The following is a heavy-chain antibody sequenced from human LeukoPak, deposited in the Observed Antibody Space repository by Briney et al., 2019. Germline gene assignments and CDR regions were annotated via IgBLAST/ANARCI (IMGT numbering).Heavy chain of an antibody. CDR1: GGSFSGYY. V-gene: IGHV4-34*01. J-gene: IGHJ3*02. Sequence: SETLSLTCAVYGGSFSGYYWSWIRQPPGKGLEWIGEINHSGSTNYNPSLKSRVTISVDTSKNQFSLKLSSVTAADTAVYYCARSIRSGYGGDAFDIWGQGTMVTVSS. CDR2: INHSGST. D-gene: IGHD5-12*01. CDR3: ARSIRSGYGGDAFDI.